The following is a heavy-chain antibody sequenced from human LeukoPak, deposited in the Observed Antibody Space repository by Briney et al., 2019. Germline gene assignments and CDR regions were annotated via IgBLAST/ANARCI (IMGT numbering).Heavy chain of an antibody. CDR1: GGSISSSSSY. D-gene: IGHD3-10*01. V-gene: IGHV4-39*07. CDR3: ARGRRGGSGSYYSYYYYYYMDV. CDR2: INHSGST. Sequence: MTSETLSLTCTVSGGSISSSSSYWGWIRQPPGKGLEWIGEINHSGSTNYNPSLKSRVTISVDTSKNQFSLKLSSVTAADTAVYYCARGRRGGSGSYYSYYYYYYMDVWGKGTTVTISS. J-gene: IGHJ6*03.